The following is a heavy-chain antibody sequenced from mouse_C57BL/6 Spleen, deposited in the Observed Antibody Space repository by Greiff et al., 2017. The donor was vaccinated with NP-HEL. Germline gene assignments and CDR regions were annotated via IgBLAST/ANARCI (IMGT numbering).Heavy chain of an antibody. CDR3: AREGDYGRVAY. CDR2: IYPRSGNT. V-gene: IGHV1-81*01. D-gene: IGHD1-1*01. Sequence: QVQLQQSGAELARPGASVKLSCKASGYTFTSYGISWVKQRTGQGLEWIGEIYPRSGNTYYNEKFKGKATLTADKSSSTAYMELRSLTSEDSAVYFCAREGDYGRVAYWGQGTLVTVSA. J-gene: IGHJ3*01. CDR1: GYTFTSYG.